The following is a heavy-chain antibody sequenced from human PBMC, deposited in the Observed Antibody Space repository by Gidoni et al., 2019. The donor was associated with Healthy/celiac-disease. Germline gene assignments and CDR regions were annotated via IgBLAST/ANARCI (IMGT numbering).Heavy chain of an antibody. CDR1: GYTFTSYG. CDR2: ISAYNGNT. D-gene: IGHD2-2*01. J-gene: IGHJ6*02. CDR3: ARDRWQVDVVVPAAPSPYYYGMDV. V-gene: IGHV1-18*04. Sequence: QVQLVQSGAEVKKPGASVKVSCKASGYTFTSYGIRWGRQAPGQGLEWMGWISAYNGNTNYAQKLQGRVTMTTDTSTSTAYMELRSLRSDDTAVYYCARDRWQVDVVVPAAPSPYYYGMDVWGQGTTVTVSS.